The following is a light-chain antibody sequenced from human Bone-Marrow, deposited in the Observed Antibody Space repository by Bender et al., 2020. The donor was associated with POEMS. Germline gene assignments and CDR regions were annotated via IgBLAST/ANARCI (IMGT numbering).Light chain of an antibody. CDR2: EVN. V-gene: IGLV2-14*02. CDR1: RGDIGSYNL. Sequence: QSALTQPASVSGSPGQSITISCTGTRGDIGSYNLVSWYQQHPGKAPELMIYEVNKRPSGVSNRFSGSKSGNTASLTISGLQAEDEADYYCTSYKRNSAVLFGGGTKLTVL. J-gene: IGLJ2*01. CDR3: TSYKRNSAVL.